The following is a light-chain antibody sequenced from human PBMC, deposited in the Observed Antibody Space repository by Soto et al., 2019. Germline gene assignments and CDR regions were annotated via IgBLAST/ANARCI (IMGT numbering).Light chain of an antibody. J-gene: IGKJ5*01. CDR2: GAS. CDR3: QQYNNWPIT. Sequence: EIVLTHSPCTLSLSPVERATLSCRASQSVSNNYLAWYQQKPGQAPRLLIYGASIRASGFPARFRGSGSGTEFTLTISSLQSEDFAVYYCQQYNNWPITFGQGTRLEIK. CDR1: QSVSNN. V-gene: IGKV3-15*01.